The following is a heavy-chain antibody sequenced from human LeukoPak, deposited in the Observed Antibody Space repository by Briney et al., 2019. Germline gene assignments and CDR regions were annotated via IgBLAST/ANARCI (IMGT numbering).Heavy chain of an antibody. Sequence: GRSLRLSCAASGFTFSNSGMHWVRQGPGMGLEWVAVISYDGSNKYYADSVKGRFTISRDNSKNTLYLQMNSLRAEDTAVYYCAKDLCSTVVTPLCWYFDLWGRGTLVTVSS. CDR3: AKDLCSTVVTPLCWYFDL. V-gene: IGHV3-30*18. CDR2: ISYDGSNK. D-gene: IGHD4-23*01. J-gene: IGHJ2*01. CDR1: GFTFSNSG.